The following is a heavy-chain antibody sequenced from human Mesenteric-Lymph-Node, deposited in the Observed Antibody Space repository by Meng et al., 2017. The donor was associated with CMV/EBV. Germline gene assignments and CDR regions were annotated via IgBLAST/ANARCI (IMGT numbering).Heavy chain of an antibody. CDR2: ITNAHDGYKT. V-gene: IGHV3-72*01. CDR1: GLTVSDHN. J-gene: IGHJ4*02. CDR3: ARDSMKGGGFDY. D-gene: IGHD3-10*01. Sequence: ASGLTVSDHNRDWFRQDQGKGLEWISRITNAHDGYKTQYAASVKGRFTISRDDSNNSLYLQMNSLKTEDAAVYLCARDSMKGGGFDYWGRGTLVTVSS.